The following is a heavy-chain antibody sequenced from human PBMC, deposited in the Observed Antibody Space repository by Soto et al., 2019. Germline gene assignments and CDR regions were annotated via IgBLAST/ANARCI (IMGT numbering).Heavy chain of an antibody. D-gene: IGHD5-12*01. V-gene: IGHV4-30-2*01. J-gene: IGHJ4*02. CDR3: AAGGGLPRYY. CDR2: IYHSGST. CDR1: GGSISSGGYS. Sequence: QLQLQESGSGLVKPSQTLSLTCAVSGGSISSGGYSWSWIRHPPGKGLEWIGYIYHSGSTYYNPYLKSRVTISVDRAKNQFSLKLSSVTAADTAVYYCAAGGGLPRYYWGQGTLVTVSS.